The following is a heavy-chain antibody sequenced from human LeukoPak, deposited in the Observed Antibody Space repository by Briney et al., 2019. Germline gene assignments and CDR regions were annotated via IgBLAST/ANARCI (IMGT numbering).Heavy chain of an antibody. CDR3: ARRYCSSTSCYTPHGHYYYYMGV. V-gene: IGHV4-61*01. J-gene: IGHJ6*03. CDR2: IYYSGST. D-gene: IGHD2-2*02. Sequence: SETLSLTCTVSGGSVSSGTYYWSWIRQPPGKGLEWIGYIYYSGSTNYNPSLKSRVTISVDTSKNQFSLKLSSVTAADTAVYYCARRYCSSTSCYTPHGHYYYYMGVWGKGTTVTVSS. CDR1: GGSVSSGTYY.